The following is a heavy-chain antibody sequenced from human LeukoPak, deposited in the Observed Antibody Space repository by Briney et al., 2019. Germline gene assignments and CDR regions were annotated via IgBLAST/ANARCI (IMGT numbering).Heavy chain of an antibody. V-gene: IGHV1-2*02. Sequence: ASVKVSCKASGYTFTVYYMHWVRQAPGQGLEWMGWINPNSGGTNYAQKFQGRVTMTRDTSISTAYMELSRLRSDDTAVYYCARDRKVRGARGNWFDPWGQGTLVTVSS. CDR2: INPNSGGT. CDR1: GYTFTVYY. D-gene: IGHD3-10*01. J-gene: IGHJ5*02. CDR3: ARDRKVRGARGNWFDP.